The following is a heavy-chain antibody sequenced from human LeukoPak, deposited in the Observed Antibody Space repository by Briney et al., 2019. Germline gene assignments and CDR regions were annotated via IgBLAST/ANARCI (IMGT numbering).Heavy chain of an antibody. CDR3: TRSGIYRYFDY. D-gene: IGHD1-26*01. J-gene: IGHJ4*02. Sequence: GGSLRLSCTVSGFTFADYAVTWVRQAPGKGLEWVGFIKSKAYGGTVEYAASVKGRFSISRDDSKSIAYLQVNSLQTEDTAVYYCTRSGIYRYFDYWGQGTLVTVSS. CDR1: GFTFADYA. CDR2: IKSKAYGGTV. V-gene: IGHV3-49*04.